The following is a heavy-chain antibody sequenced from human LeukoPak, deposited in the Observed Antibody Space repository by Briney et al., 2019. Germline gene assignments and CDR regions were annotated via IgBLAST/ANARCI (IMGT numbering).Heavy chain of an antibody. CDR2: IRYDGSNK. CDR1: GFTFSSYG. D-gene: IGHD1-26*01. J-gene: IGHJ6*03. Sequence: GGSLRLSCAASGFTFSSYGMHWVRQAPGKGLEWVAFIRYDGSNKYYADSVKGRFTISRDTSKNTLYLQMNSLRAEDTAVYYCANCVGHYYYYYMDVWGKGTTVTVSS. CDR3: ANCVGHYYYYYMDV. V-gene: IGHV3-30*02.